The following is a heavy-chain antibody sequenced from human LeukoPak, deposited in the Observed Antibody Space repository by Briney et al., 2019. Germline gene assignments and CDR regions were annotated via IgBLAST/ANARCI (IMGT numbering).Heavy chain of an antibody. V-gene: IGHV3-21*01. CDR3: ARDRAMEVGAYYFDY. D-gene: IGHD1-26*01. CDR2: ISSSSSYI. J-gene: IGHJ4*02. Sequence: PGGSLRLSSAASAFTFSSNSMNWVRPAPGKGLKWVSSISSSSSYIYYADSVKGRFTISRDNAKNSLYLQMNSLRAEDTAVYYCARDRAMEVGAYYFDYWGQGTLVTVSS. CDR1: AFTFSSNS.